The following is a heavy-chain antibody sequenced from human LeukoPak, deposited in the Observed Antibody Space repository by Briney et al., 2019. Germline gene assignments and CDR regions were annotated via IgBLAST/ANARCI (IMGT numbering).Heavy chain of an antibody. CDR3: ARDFVIAATTEHFQY. D-gene: IGHD6-13*01. J-gene: IGHJ1*01. Sequence: SETLSLTCTVSGGSISSGSYYWSWIRQPAGKGLEWIGHIYTSGSTKYNPSLKSRVTISADTSKNQFSLKLSSVTAADTAVYYCARDFVIAATTEHFQYWGQGTLVTVSS. CDR2: IYTSGST. CDR1: GGSISSGSYY. V-gene: IGHV4-61*09.